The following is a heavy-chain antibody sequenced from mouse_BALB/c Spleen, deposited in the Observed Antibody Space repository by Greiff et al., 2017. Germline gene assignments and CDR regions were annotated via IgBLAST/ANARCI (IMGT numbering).Heavy chain of an antibody. Sequence: VQLQQSGAELVKPGASVKLSCTASGFNIKDTYMHWVKQRPEQGLEWIGRIDPANGNTKYDPKFPGKATITADTSSNTAYLQLSSLTSENTAVYYCATVVATYWYFDVWGAGTTVTVSS. D-gene: IGHD1-1*01. J-gene: IGHJ1*01. CDR2: IDPANGNT. V-gene: IGHV14-3*02. CDR1: GFNIKDTY. CDR3: ATVVATYWYFDV.